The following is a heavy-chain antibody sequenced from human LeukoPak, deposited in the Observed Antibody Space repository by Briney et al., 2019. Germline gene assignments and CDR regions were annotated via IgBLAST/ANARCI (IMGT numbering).Heavy chain of an antibody. V-gene: IGHV3-64*01. CDR3: ARVRRIAAAADAFDI. J-gene: IGHJ3*02. CDR2: ISSNGGST. CDR1: GFTFSSYA. Sequence: QPGGSLRLSCAASGFTFSSYAMHWVRQAPGKGLEYVSAISSNGGSTYYANSVKGRFTISRDNSKNTLYLQMGSLRAEDMAVYYCARVRRIAAAADAFDIWGQGTMVTVSS. D-gene: IGHD6-13*01.